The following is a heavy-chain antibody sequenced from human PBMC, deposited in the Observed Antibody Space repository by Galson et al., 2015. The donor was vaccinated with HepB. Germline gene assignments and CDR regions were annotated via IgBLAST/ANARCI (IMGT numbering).Heavy chain of an antibody. V-gene: IGHV3-7*01. CDR3: ARDPDLSFLCCGSSCYNARFDP. J-gene: IGHJ5*02. D-gene: IGHD2-2*02. CDR1: GFTLSSHW. Sequence: SLRLSCAASGFTLSSHWLCWVRQAPGTGLEGVANINHGGSEIYYVHSVKGRFTITSDNAKNSLYLQMNSLRAEDTAVHYCARDPDLSFLCCGSSCYNARFDPWGQGTLVTVSS. CDR2: INHGGSEI.